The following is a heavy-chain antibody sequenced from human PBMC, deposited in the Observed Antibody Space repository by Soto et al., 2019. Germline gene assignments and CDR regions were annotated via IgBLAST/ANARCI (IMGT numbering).Heavy chain of an antibody. CDR3: ANVRFLEWLSIRNWFDP. CDR2: ISGSGGST. Sequence: AGSLRLSCAASGFTFSSYAMSWVRQAPGKGLEWVSAISGSGGSTYYADSVKGRFTISRDNSKNTLYLQMNSLRAEDTAVYYCANVRFLEWLSIRNWFDPWGQGTLVTVSS. J-gene: IGHJ5*02. V-gene: IGHV3-23*01. CDR1: GFTFSSYA. D-gene: IGHD3-3*01.